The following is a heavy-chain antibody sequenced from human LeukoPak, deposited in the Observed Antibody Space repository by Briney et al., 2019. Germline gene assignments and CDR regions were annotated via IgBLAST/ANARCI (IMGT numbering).Heavy chain of an antibody. CDR3: ASSLGYYFDY. V-gene: IGHV4-31*03. D-gene: IGHD5/OR15-5a*01. J-gene: IGHJ4*02. CDR2: IYHSGST. CDR1: GXSISSGDYY. Sequence: PSETLSLTCTVSGXSISSGDYYWSWIRQHPGKGLEWIGYIYHSGSTYYNPSLKSRVTISVDTSKNQFSLELNSVAAADTAVYYCASSLGYYFDYWGQGTLVTVSS.